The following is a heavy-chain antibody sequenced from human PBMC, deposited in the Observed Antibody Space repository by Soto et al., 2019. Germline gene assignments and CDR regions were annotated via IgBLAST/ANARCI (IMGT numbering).Heavy chain of an antibody. D-gene: IGHD3-22*01. J-gene: IGHJ4*02. CDR3: ARHRFNYYDNTVYYYFDY. Sequence: QVQLVXXXAEVKKPGASVKVSCKASGYXFTNYGISWVRQAPGQXPEWMGWISGHNGDTNHPQSLQGRVTMTTDTSRNTAYMELRSLRSDDTAVYYCARHRFNYYDNTVYYYFDYWGQGTLVTVSS. CDR2: ISGHNGDT. V-gene: IGHV1-18*04. CDR1: GYXFTNYG.